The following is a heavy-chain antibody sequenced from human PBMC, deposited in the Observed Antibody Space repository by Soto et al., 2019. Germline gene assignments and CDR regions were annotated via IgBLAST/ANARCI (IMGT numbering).Heavy chain of an antibody. CDR1: GFTFSNFA. D-gene: IGHD4-17*01. Sequence: EVQLLESGGGSEQPGGSLRLSCVASGFTFSNFAMGWVRQAPGKGLEWVSTISGSGSTTYYADSVKARFTISRDNSRNTVFLQMRSLRAEDTAVYFCAKDNEVYADSAGYFDYWGQGALVTVSS. V-gene: IGHV3-23*01. J-gene: IGHJ4*02. CDR3: AKDNEVYADSAGYFDY. CDR2: ISGSGSTT.